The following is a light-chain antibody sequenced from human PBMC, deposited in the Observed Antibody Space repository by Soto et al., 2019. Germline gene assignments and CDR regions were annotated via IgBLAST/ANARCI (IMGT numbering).Light chain of an antibody. CDR1: QSVSSN. CDR2: GAS. CDR3: QQYNNWPYT. Sequence: EIVMTQSPATLSVSPGERATLSCRASQSVSSNLAWYHQKPGQAPRLLIYGASTRATGIPARFSGSGPGTEFTLTISSLQSEDFAFYYCQQYNNWPYTFGQGTKLEIK. V-gene: IGKV3-15*01. J-gene: IGKJ2*01.